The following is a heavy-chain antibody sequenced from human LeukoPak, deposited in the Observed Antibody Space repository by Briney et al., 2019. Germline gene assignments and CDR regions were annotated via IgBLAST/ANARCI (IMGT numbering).Heavy chain of an antibody. CDR3: ATYSAVAGTLDY. V-gene: IGHV4-39*01. CDR2: IYYSGST. J-gene: IGHJ4*02. CDR1: GGSISSSSYY. Sequence: SETLSLTCTVSGGSISSSSYYWGWIRQPPGKGLEWIGSIYYSGSTYYNPSLKSRVTISVDTSKNQFSLKLSSVTAADTAVYYSATYSAVAGTLDYWGQGTLVTVSS. D-gene: IGHD6-19*01.